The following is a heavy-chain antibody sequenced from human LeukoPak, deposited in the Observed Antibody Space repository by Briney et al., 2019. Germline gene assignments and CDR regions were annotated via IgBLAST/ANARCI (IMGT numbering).Heavy chain of an antibody. Sequence: KPSETLSLTCVVSGYSISSGYHWGWIRQPPGKGLEWIGSVYRSGTTYYDPSLKSRVTISVDTSKNQISLKVRSVTAADTAMYYCARENWVLHYWGQGILVTVSS. J-gene: IGHJ4*02. V-gene: IGHV4-38-2*02. CDR3: ARENWVLHY. D-gene: IGHD7-27*01. CDR1: GYSISSGYH. CDR2: VYRSGTT.